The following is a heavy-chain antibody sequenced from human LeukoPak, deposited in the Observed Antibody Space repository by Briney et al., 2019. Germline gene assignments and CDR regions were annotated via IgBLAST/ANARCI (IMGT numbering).Heavy chain of an antibody. D-gene: IGHD2-8*01. Sequence: ASVKVSCKASGYTFTSYGISWVRQAPGQGLEWMGWISAYNGNTNYAQKLQGRVTMTTDTSTSTAYMELRSQRSDDTAVYYCARPASRYCTNGVCSGFDYWGQGTLVTVSS. CDR1: GYTFTSYG. V-gene: IGHV1-18*01. J-gene: IGHJ4*02. CDR2: ISAYNGNT. CDR3: ARPASRYCTNGVCSGFDY.